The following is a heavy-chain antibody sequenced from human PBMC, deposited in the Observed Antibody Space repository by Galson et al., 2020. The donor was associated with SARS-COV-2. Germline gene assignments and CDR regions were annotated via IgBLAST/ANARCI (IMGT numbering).Heavy chain of an antibody. Sequence: GASLRLSCAASGFTFSSYSMNWVCQAPGKGLEWVSYISSSSSTIYYADSVKGRFTISRDNAKNSLYLQMNSLRAEDTAVYYCARDLGSGSYYPYYFDYWGQGTLVTVSS. D-gene: IGHD3-10*01. CDR3: ARDLGSGSYYPYYFDY. CDR1: GFTFSSYS. CDR2: ISSSSSTI. J-gene: IGHJ4*02. V-gene: IGHV3-48*01.